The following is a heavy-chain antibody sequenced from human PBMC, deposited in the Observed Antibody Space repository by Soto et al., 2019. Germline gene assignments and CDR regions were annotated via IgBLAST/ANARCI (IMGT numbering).Heavy chain of an antibody. CDR2: INHSGST. CDR1: GGSFSGYY. D-gene: IGHD3-16*01. Sequence: PSETLSLTCAVYGGSFSGYYWSWIRQPPGKGLEWIGEINHSGSTNYNPSLKSRVTISVDTSKNQFSLKLSSVTAADTAVYYCARAPWGSTYYYGMDVWGHGTTVTVSS. J-gene: IGHJ6*02. V-gene: IGHV4-34*01. CDR3: ARAPWGSTYYYGMDV.